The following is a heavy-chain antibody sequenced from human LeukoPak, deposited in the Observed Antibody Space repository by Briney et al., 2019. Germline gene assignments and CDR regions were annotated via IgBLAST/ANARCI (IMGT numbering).Heavy chain of an antibody. CDR1: GFTFSRYS. CDR2: ISSSSSTV. J-gene: IGHJ4*02. V-gene: IGHV3-48*01. CDR3: SRDREQQPTFDY. D-gene: IGHD6-13*01. Sequence: PGGSLRLSCAASGFTFSRYSVNWVRQAPGKGLEWVSYISSSSSTVYYADSLKGRFTISRDNAKNTLYLQMNSLRAEDTAVYFCSRDREQQPTFDYWGLGTLVTVSS.